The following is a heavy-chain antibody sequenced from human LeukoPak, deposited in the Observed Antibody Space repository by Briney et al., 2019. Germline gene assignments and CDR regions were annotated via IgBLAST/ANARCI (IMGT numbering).Heavy chain of an antibody. CDR3: ARSDIAAAGTFDY. J-gene: IGHJ4*02. CDR1: GFTFSSYS. V-gene: IGHV3-21*01. Sequence: PGGSLRLSCAASGFTFSSYSMNWVRQAPGKGLEWVSSISSSSSYIYYADSVKGRFTISRDNAKNSLYLQMNSLRAEDTAVYYCARSDIAAAGTFDYWGQGTLVTVSS. CDR2: ISSSSSYI. D-gene: IGHD6-13*01.